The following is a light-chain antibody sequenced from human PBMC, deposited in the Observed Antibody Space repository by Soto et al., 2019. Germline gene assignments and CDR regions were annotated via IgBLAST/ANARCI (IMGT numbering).Light chain of an antibody. CDR3: QQSQSIPYT. J-gene: IGKJ2*01. V-gene: IGKV1-39*01. Sequence: DIQMTQSPSSLSASVGDRVTITCRASQTSSSYLNWYQQKPDKAPKLLIYAASSLQSGVPSRFSGSGSGTDFTLTISSLQPGDFATDYCQQSQSIPYTFGQGTKVEIK. CDR2: AAS. CDR1: QTSSSY.